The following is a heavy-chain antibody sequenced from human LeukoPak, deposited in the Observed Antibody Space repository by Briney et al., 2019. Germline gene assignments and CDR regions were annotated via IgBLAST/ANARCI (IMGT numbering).Heavy chain of an antibody. CDR3: ARGSGGSYYADY. V-gene: IGHV4-34*01. CDR1: GGSFSGYY. D-gene: IGHD1-26*01. Sequence: SETLSLTCAVYGGSFSGYYWSWIRQPPGKGLEWIGEINHSGSTNYNPSLKSRVTISVDTSKNQFSLKLSSVTAADTAVYYCARGSGGSYYADYWGQGTLVTVSS. J-gene: IGHJ4*02. CDR2: INHSGST.